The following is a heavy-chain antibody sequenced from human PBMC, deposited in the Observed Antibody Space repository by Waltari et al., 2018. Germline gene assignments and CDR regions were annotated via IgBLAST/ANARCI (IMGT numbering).Heavy chain of an antibody. Sequence: QVQLLESGGGVVQPGRSLRISCVTSGFIFRGFNMNWIRQTPGKGRGGVALISYDGSNEDYADPVKGRFIISRDDSKSTLYLQMNSLRPEDTAVYYCARDASRPQHPRPFDSWGQGTLVSVSS. J-gene: IGHJ4*02. CDR1: GFIFRGFN. CDR2: ISYDGSNE. V-gene: IGHV3-30*01. CDR3: ARDASRPQHPRPFDS.